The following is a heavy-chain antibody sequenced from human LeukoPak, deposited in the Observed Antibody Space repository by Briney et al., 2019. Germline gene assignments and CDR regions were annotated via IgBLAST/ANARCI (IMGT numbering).Heavy chain of an antibody. CDR3: ASNDYHRSDQ. J-gene: IGHJ5*02. D-gene: IGHD3-16*01. CDR1: GGSISSCDW. CDR2: IHHSGST. V-gene: IGHV4-4*02. Sequence: PSETLSLTCAVSGGSISSCDWWTWVRQPPGRGLEWIGEIHHSGSTNYNPSLKSRVTISVDKSKNQFSLKLTSVTAADTAVYYCASNDYHRSDQWGQGTLVTVSS.